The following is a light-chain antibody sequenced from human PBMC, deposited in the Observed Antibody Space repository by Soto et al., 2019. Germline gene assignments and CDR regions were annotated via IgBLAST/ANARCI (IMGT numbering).Light chain of an antibody. CDR2: GAS. J-gene: IGKJ1*01. V-gene: IGKV3-20*01. Sequence: EIVLTQSPGTLALSPGERATLSCRASQSVSSSYLAWYQQKPGRAPRLLIYGASSRATRIPHRFSGSGSGTDFTLTISRLEPEDFAVYYCQQYGSSPPLPFGQGTKV. CDR1: QSVSSSY. CDR3: QQYGSSPPLP.